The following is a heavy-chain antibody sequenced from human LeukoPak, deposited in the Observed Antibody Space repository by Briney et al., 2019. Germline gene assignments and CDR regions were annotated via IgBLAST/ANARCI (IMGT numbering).Heavy chain of an antibody. Sequence: SETLSLTCTVSGDSISSSSYYWGWIRQPPGKGLEWIATIYYSGSTYFNPSLKSRVTISVDTSKNQFSLKLSSVTAADTAAYYCARLTPVAGTWYAFDHWGQGTLATVSS. CDR3: ARLTPVAGTWYAFDH. J-gene: IGHJ4*02. CDR1: GDSISSSSYY. CDR2: IYYSGST. V-gene: IGHV4-39*01. D-gene: IGHD6-19*01.